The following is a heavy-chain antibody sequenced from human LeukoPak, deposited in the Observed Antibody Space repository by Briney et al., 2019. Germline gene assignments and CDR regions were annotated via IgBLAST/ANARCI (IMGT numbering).Heavy chain of an antibody. CDR2: ISSSGSTI. V-gene: IGHV3-48*03. D-gene: IGHD3-10*02. J-gene: IGHJ6*04. CDR1: GFTFSSYE. Sequence: GGSVRLSCAASGFTFSSYEMNWLRQAPGKGLEGVSYISSSGSTIYYADSVKGRFTVSRDNAKNSLYLQMNSLRAEDTAVYYCAELGITMIGGVWGKGTTVTISS. CDR3: AELGITMIGGV.